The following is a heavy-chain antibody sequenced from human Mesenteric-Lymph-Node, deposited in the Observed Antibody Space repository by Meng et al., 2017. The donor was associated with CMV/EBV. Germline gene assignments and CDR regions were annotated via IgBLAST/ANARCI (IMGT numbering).Heavy chain of an antibody. V-gene: IGHV4-59*12. Sequence: ESLKISCSVSGGSMNSYYWSWIRQPPGKGLEWIGYIYYNGPTNYNPSLKSRVTISVDTSKNQFSLKLSSVTAADTAVYYCAREVGCSSTSCQSNWFDPWGQGTLVTVSS. CDR2: IYYNGPT. CDR3: AREVGCSSTSCQSNWFDP. D-gene: IGHD2-2*01. CDR1: GGSMNSYY. J-gene: IGHJ5*02.